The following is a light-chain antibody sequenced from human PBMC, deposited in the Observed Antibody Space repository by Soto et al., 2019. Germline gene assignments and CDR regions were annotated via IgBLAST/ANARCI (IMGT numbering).Light chain of an antibody. Sequence: DVVMTQSPLSLAVTLGQPASISCRSSQSLVFSDGNSYLDWFQQRPGQPPRRLIYKVSNRDSVVPDRFSGSGAGTDFTLKISRVEAEDVGVYYCMQGTHWPRTFGQGTRVEI. J-gene: IGKJ1*01. CDR1: QSLVFSDGNSY. CDR3: MQGTHWPRT. V-gene: IGKV2-30*01. CDR2: KVS.